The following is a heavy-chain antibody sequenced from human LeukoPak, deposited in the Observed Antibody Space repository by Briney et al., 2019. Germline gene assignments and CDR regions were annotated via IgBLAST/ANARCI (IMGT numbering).Heavy chain of an antibody. J-gene: IGHJ3*02. CDR3: ARESGSYPTSDAFDI. CDR1: GFTFSSYW. D-gene: IGHD1-26*01. Sequence: GGSLRLSCAASGFTFSSYWMSWVRQAPGKGLEWVSSISSSSSYIYYADSVKGRFTISRDNAKNSLYLQMNSLRAEDTAVYYCARESGSYPTSDAFDIWGQGTMVTVSS. V-gene: IGHV3-21*01. CDR2: ISSSSSYI.